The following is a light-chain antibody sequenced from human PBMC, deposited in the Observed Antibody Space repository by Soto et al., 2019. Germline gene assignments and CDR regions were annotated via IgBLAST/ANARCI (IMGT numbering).Light chain of an antibody. J-gene: IGKJ3*01. CDR2: DAS. V-gene: IGKV3-11*01. CDR1: QSLFSY. CDR3: QQRRNLPWT. Sequence: EIVLTQSPATLSLSPGERVTLSCRASQSLFSYLAWFQQKPGQAPRLLIYDASNRATGIPARFSGSGSGTDLTLAISSLAPEDFAIYYCQQRRNLPWTFGPGTKVDIK.